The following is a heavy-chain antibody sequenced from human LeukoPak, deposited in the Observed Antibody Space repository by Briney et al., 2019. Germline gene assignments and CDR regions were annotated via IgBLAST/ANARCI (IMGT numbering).Heavy chain of an antibody. Sequence: SETLSLTCAVSGGSISSSNWWSWVRQPPGRGLEWIGEIYHSGSTNYNPSLKSRVTISVDKSKNQFSLKLSSVTAADTAVYYCARVVVVVAATYFDYWGQGTLVTVSS. CDR3: ARVVVVVAATYFDY. V-gene: IGHV4-4*02. CDR1: GGSISSSNW. J-gene: IGHJ4*02. CDR2: IYHSGST. D-gene: IGHD2-15*01.